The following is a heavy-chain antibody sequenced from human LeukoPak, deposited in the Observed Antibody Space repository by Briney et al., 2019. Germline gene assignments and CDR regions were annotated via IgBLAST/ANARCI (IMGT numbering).Heavy chain of an antibody. CDR3: ARYSSSSGGASHYFDY. J-gene: IGHJ4*02. V-gene: IGHV3-74*01. CDR2: ISGGGSMT. Sequence: GGSLRLSCAVSGFSLRSYWMHWVRQAPGKGLVWVSRISGGGSMTNNAAPMKGRLTISRDNAKNTVYMQMNSLRAEDTAVYYCARYSSSSGGASHYFDYWGQGTLVTVSS. D-gene: IGHD6-6*01. CDR1: GFSLRSYW.